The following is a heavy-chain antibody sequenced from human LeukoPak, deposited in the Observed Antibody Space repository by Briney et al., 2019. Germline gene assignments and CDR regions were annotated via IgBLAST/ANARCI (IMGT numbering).Heavy chain of an antibody. D-gene: IGHD6-6*01. CDR2: IYYSGSA. V-gene: IGHV4-59*08. Sequence: SDTLSLTCTVSGGSIRSYYGTWLRQPPGQGLEWIAYIYYSGSANYNPSLKSRVTISVDTSKNQFSLKLRSVTAADTAIYYCARLPPIAGRTARFDYWGQGTLVTVSS. CDR1: GGSIRSYY. CDR3: ARLPPIAGRTARFDY. J-gene: IGHJ4*02.